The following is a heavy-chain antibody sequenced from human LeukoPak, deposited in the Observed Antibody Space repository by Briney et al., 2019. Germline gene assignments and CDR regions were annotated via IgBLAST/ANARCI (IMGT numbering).Heavy chain of an antibody. J-gene: IGHJ5*02. CDR2: IYYTGST. D-gene: IGHD4-17*01. CDR3: ARSRKYGAVTTYSWFDP. CDR1: GGSISSSTYY. Sequence: SETLSLTCTVSGGSISSSTYYWGWIRQPPGKGLEWIAGIYYTGSTNYNPSLKSRVTISVDTSKNQFPLKLSSVTAADTAVYYCARSRKYGAVTTYSWFDPWGQGTLVIVSS. V-gene: IGHV4-39*01.